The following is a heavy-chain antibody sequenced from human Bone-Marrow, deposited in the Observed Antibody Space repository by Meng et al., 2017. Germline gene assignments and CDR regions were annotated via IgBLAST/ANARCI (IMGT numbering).Heavy chain of an antibody. CDR3: AGVTYSSGWYPPYYYYYGMDV. Sequence: GESLKISCAASGFTFSSYGMHCVRQAPGKGLEWVPVISYDGSNKYYADSVKGRFTISRHNSKNTLYLQMNSLKAEDTAVYYCAGVTYSSGWYPPYYYYYGMDVWGQGTTVTVSS. CDR2: ISYDGSNK. J-gene: IGHJ6*02. V-gene: IGHV3-30*01. D-gene: IGHD6-19*01. CDR1: GFTFSSYG.